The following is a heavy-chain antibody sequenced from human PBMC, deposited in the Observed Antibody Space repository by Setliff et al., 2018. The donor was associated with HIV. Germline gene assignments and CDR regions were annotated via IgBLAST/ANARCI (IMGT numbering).Heavy chain of an antibody. CDR3: ARTVLLRYFDWLSFYYYGMDV. V-gene: IGHV4-4*02. CDR1: GVSISSRNW. Sequence: SETLSLTCAVSGVSISSRNWWSWVRQPPGKGLEWIGEINYSGNTNYNPSLKTRVTISVDKSKNQFSLKLSSVTAADTAVYYCARTVLLRYFDWLSFYYYGMDVWGQGTTVTVS. CDR2: INYSGNT. D-gene: IGHD3-9*01. J-gene: IGHJ6*02.